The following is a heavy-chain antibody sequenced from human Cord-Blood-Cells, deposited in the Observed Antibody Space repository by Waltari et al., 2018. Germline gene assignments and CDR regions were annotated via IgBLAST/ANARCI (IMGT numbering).Heavy chain of an antibody. CDR2: IYYRGIT. D-gene: IGHD3-22*01. CDR1: GGSISSSSYY. CDR3: ARGGGYDAFDI. Sequence: QLQLQESGPGLVKPSETLSLTCTVSGGSISSSSYYWGWIRQPPGKGLEWIGSIYYRGITYYNPSLKSRVTISVDTSKNQFSLKLSSVTAADTAVYYCARGGGYDAFDIWGQGTMVTVSS. V-gene: IGHV4-39*07. J-gene: IGHJ3*02.